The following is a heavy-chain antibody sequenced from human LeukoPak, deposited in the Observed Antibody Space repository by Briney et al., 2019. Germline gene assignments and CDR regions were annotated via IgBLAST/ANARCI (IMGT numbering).Heavy chain of an antibody. D-gene: IGHD1-26*01. CDR2: IYPGDSAT. J-gene: IGHJ3*02. Sequence: GESLKISCKGSGYIFTSYWIGWVRQMPGKGLEWMGIIYPGDSATRYSPSFQGQVTISADKSICTAYLQWSSLKASDTAMYYCARPDGGSSSGLLDAFDIWGQGTMVTVSS. V-gene: IGHV5-51*01. CDR1: GYIFTSYW. CDR3: ARPDGGSSSGLLDAFDI.